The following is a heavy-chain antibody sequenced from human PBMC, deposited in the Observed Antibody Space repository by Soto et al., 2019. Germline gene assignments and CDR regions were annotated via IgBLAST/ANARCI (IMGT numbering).Heavy chain of an antibody. Sequence: QVQLVQSGAEVKKPGASVKVSCTASGYPFTSYDINWVRQATGQGLEWMGWMNPNSYNTGYAQKFQGRVTMTRNTSINIAYMELSSLTSEDTAIYYCARARAGPYGDYGVDYWGQGTLVTVSS. D-gene: IGHD4-17*01. CDR1: GYPFTSYD. CDR3: ARARAGPYGDYGVDY. J-gene: IGHJ4*02. CDR2: MNPNSYNT. V-gene: IGHV1-8*01.